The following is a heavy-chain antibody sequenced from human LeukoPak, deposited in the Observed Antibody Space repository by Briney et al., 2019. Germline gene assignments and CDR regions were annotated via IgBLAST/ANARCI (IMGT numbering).Heavy chain of an antibody. J-gene: IGHJ3*02. CDR3: ARGVYYYDSSGPAAFDI. CDR1: GFTFSDYY. D-gene: IGHD3-22*01. CDR2: ISSSGSTI. V-gene: IGHV3-11*04. Sequence: GGSLRLSCAASGFTFSDYYMSWIRQAPGKGLEWVSYISSSGSTIYYADSVKGRFTISRGNAKNSLYLQMNSLRAEDTAVYYCARGVYYYDSSGPAAFDIWGQGTMVTVSS.